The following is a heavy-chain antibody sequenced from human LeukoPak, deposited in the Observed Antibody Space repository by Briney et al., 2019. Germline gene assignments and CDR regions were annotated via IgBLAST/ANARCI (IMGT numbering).Heavy chain of an antibody. CDR2: ISSTGGTA. Sequence: GGSLRLSCAASGFTFSSYAMSWVRQAPGKGLEWVSAISSTGGTAYYADSVKGRFTISRDNAKNTLYLQMNSLRAEDTAVYYCARAFQLRDYWGQGILVTVSS. J-gene: IGHJ4*02. D-gene: IGHD1-26*01. V-gene: IGHV3-23*01. CDR1: GFTFSSYA. CDR3: ARAFQLRDY.